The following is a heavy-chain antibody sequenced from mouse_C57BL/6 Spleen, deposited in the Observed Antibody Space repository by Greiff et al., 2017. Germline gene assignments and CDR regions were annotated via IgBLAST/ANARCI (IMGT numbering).Heavy chain of an antibody. CDR2: IYPGDGDT. Sequence: VHLVESGAELVKPGASVKISCKASGYAFSSYWMNWVKQRPGKGLEWIGQIYPGDGDTNYNGKFKGKATLTADKSSSTAYMQLSSLTSEDSAVYFCATGITTVVARYFDVWGTGTTVTVSS. D-gene: IGHD1-1*01. J-gene: IGHJ1*03. CDR1: GYAFSSYW. CDR3: ATGITTVVARYFDV. V-gene: IGHV1-80*01.